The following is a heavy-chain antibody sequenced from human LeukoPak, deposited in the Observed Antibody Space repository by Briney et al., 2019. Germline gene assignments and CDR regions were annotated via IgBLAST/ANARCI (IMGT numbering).Heavy chain of an antibody. J-gene: IGHJ4*02. CDR1: GFTFSAYG. CDR2: IWFDGSNK. Sequence: PGGSLRLPCAASGFTFSAYGMHWVRRAPGKGLEWVAFIWFDGSNKYYADSVKGRFTISRDNSKNTLYLQMNSLRLEDTAVFYCAKECGGGCSDDYWGQGTLVTVSS. D-gene: IGHD2-21*02. V-gene: IGHV3-30*02. CDR3: AKECGGGCSDDY.